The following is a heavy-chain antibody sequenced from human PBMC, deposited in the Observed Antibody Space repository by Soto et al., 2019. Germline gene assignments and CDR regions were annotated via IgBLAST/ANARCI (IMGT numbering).Heavy chain of an antibody. CDR3: AILPDEHFEY. J-gene: IGHJ4*01. CDR2: IDPSDSYT. CDR1: GYSFTSYW. Sequence: AGGSLKISCKGAGYSFTSYWLSWVRQMPGKGLEWMGRIDPSDSYTNYSPSFQGHVTISADKPISTAYLQWSSLKASDTAMYYCAILPDEHFEYRGQGNLVNVPS. V-gene: IGHV5-10-1*01.